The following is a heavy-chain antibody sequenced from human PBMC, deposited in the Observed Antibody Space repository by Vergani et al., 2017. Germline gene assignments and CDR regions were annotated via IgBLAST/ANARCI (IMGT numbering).Heavy chain of an antibody. CDR3: ATRDPGIAAAGF. V-gene: IGHV3-21*04. CDR2: ISSSGSTI. Sequence: EVQLVESGGGLVKPGGSLRLSCAASGFTFSSYSMNWVRQAPGKGLEWVSSISSSGSTIYYADSVKGRFTISRDHAKNSLYLHMNSLRAEDTAVYYCATRDPGIAAAGFWGQGTLVTVSS. CDR1: GFTFSSYS. J-gene: IGHJ4*02. D-gene: IGHD6-13*01.